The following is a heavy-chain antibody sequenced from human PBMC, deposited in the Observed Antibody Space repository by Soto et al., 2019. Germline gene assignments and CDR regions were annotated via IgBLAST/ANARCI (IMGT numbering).Heavy chain of an antibody. CDR1: GGSINNYC. J-gene: IGHJ6*02. V-gene: IGHV4-59*01. Sequence: SETLSLTCTVSGGSINNYCWSWIRQSPGKGLEWIGYMFNSGRTGYNPSLNSRVTISIDIYMNQVSLKLTSLTPADTAVYYCARSNREGYNFWFGLEVWGQGTTVTVSS. CDR3: ARSNREGYNFWFGLEV. D-gene: IGHD3-3*01. CDR2: MFNSGRT.